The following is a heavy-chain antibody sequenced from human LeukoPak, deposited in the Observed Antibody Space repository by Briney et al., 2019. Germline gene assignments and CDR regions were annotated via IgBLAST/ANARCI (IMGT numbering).Heavy chain of an antibody. V-gene: IGHV1-8*01. CDR3: AREAVYRPVEYMDV. D-gene: IGHD1-14*01. Sequence: ASVKVSCKASGYTFTSYDINWVRQATGQGLEWMGWMNPNSGNTGYAQKFQGRVTMTRNTSTSTAYMELSSLRSEDTAVYYCAREAVYRPVEYMDVWGKGTTVTVSS. CDR2: MNPNSGNT. J-gene: IGHJ6*03. CDR1: GYTFTSYD.